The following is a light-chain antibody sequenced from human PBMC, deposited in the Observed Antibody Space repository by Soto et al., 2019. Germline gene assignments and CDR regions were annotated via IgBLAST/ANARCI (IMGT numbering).Light chain of an antibody. Sequence: QSALTQPASVSGPPGQSITISCTGTSSDVGGYNYVSWYQQHPGKAPKLIIYEVTNRPSGVSNRFSGSKSDNTASLTISGLQAEDEADYYCISYTSVSYTSIYVFGTGTKVTVL. V-gene: IGLV2-14*01. CDR1: SSDVGGYNY. CDR3: ISYTSVSYTSIYV. J-gene: IGLJ1*01. CDR2: EVT.